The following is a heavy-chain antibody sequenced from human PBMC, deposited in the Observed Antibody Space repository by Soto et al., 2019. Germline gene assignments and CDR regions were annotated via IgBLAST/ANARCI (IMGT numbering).Heavy chain of an antibody. J-gene: IGHJ6*02. CDR1: GFTFSIYW. D-gene: IGHD1-26*01. V-gene: IGHV3-74*01. CDR3: NRVGGSVSGMDV. CDR2: IDNAGSSA. Sequence: EVQLVESGGGLVQPGGSLRLSCAASGFTFSIYWMHWVRQAPGKGPVWVSRIDNAGSSARYADSVKGRFTISRDNAKNTGYLQMNSLRAEDTAVYYCNRVGGSVSGMDVWGQGTTVTVSS.